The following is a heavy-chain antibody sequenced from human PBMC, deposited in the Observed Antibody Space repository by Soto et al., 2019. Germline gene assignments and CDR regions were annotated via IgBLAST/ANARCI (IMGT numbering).Heavy chain of an antibody. J-gene: IGHJ5*02. CDR3: ARDPQQLGFPVLGWFDP. Sequence: PGGSLRLSCAASGFTFSDYYMSWIRQAPGKGLEWVSYISSSSSYTNYADSVKGRFTISRDNAKNSLYLQMNSLRAEDTAVYYCARDPQQLGFPVLGWFDPWGQGTLVTVSS. CDR1: GFTFSDYY. D-gene: IGHD6-13*01. V-gene: IGHV3-11*06. CDR2: ISSSSSYT.